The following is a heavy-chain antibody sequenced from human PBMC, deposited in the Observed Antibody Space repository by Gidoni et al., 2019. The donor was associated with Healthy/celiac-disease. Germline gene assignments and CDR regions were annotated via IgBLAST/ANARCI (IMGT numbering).Heavy chain of an antibody. CDR2: IYWDDDK. CDR1: GFSLSTSGVG. V-gene: IGHV2-5*02. CDR3: ALWVTATHYFDY. D-gene: IGHD2-21*02. Sequence: QITLKESGPTLVKPTQTLTLTCQFSGFSLSTSGVGVGWIRQPPGKALEWLALIYWDDDKRYSPSLKSRLTITKDTSKNQVVLTMTNMDPVDTATYYCALWVTATHYFDYWGQGTLVTVSS. J-gene: IGHJ4*02.